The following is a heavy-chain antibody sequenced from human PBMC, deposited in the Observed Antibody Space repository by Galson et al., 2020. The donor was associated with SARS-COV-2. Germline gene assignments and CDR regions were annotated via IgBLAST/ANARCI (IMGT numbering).Heavy chain of an antibody. D-gene: IGHD4-17*01. Sequence: ASVKVSCKASGYTFTSYYMHWVRQAPGQGLERMGIINPSGGSTSYAQKFQGRVTMTRDTSTSTVYMELSSLRSEDTAVYYCARDLTVTDNYYYYYGMDVWGQWTTGTVSS. CDR1: GYTFTSYY. CDR2: INPSGGST. V-gene: IGHV1-46*03. J-gene: IGHJ6*02. CDR3: ARDLTVTDNYYYYYGMDV.